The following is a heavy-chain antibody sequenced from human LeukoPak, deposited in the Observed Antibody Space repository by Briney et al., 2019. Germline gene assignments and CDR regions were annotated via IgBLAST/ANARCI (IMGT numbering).Heavy chain of an antibody. D-gene: IGHD2/OR15-2a*01. CDR1: GGSISGYY. CDR2: IYTSGST. V-gene: IGHV4-4*07. J-gene: IGHJ6*02. Sequence: SETLSLTCTVSGGSISGYYWSWIRQPAGKGLEWIGRIYTSGSTNYNPSLKSRVTMSVDTSKNQFSLKLSSVTAADTAVYYCARGGSIYAYYYGMDVWGQGTTVTVS. CDR3: ARGGSIYAYYYGMDV.